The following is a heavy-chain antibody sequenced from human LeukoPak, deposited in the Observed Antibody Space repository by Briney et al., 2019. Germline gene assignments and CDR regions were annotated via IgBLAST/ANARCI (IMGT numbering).Heavy chain of an antibody. D-gene: IGHD3-22*01. CDR3: ASRQYYYDSSGYHK. CDR1: GFTFSSYA. CDR2: ISGSGGST. V-gene: IGHV3-23*01. Sequence: GGSLRLSCAASGFTFSSYAMSWVRQAPGKGLEWVSAISGSGGSTYYADSVKGLFTISRDNSKNTLYLQMNSLRAEDTAVYYCASRQYYYDSSGYHKWGQGTLVTVSS. J-gene: IGHJ4*02.